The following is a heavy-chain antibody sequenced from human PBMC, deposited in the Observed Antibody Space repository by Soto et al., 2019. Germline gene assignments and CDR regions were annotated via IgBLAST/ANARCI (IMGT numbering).Heavy chain of an antibody. CDR3: ARDQGIAVAGDNWFDP. D-gene: IGHD6-19*01. J-gene: IGHJ5*02. CDR1: GYTFTSYG. V-gene: IGHV1-18*01. Sequence: GASVKVSCKASGYTFTSYGISWVRQAPGQGLEWMGWISAYNGNTNYAQKLQGRVTMTTDTSTSTAYMELRSLRSDDTAVYYCARDQGIAVAGDNWFDPWGQGTLVTVS. CDR2: ISAYNGNT.